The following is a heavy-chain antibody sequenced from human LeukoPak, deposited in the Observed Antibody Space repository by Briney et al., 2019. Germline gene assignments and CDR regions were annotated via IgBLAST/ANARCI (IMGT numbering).Heavy chain of an antibody. V-gene: IGHV1-8*01. CDR3: AGGTYCGGDCHFDY. CDR1: GYTFTSYD. Sequence: ASVKVSCKASGYTFTSYDINWVRQATGQGLEWMGWMNPNSGNTGYAQKFQGRVTMTRNTSISTAYMELSSLRSEDTAVYYCAGGTYCGGDCHFDYWGQGTLVTVSS. D-gene: IGHD2-21*02. CDR2: MNPNSGNT. J-gene: IGHJ4*02.